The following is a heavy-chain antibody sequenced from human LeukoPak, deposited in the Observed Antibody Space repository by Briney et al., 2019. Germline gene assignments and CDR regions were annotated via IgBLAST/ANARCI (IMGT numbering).Heavy chain of an antibody. CDR3: ARRRDYFDY. Sequence: GGSLRLSCVVSGFNLSDYYMSWIRQAPGKGLEWISYISSSGGNIYFADSVKGRFTMSRDNARGSLYLQMNSLTADDTAIYYCARRRDYFDYWGQGTLVTVSS. CDR1: GFNLSDYY. J-gene: IGHJ4*02. V-gene: IGHV3-11*01. CDR2: ISSSGGNI.